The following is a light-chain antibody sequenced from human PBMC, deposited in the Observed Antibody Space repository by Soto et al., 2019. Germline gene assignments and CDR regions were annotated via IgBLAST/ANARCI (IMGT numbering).Light chain of an antibody. CDR2: DAS. J-gene: IGKJ2*01. CDR1: QSISNF. CDR3: QQYNSLSYT. V-gene: IGKV1-5*01. Sequence: DIQLTQSPSTLSASVGDRVTITCRASQSISNFLAWYQQKPGKAPKLLIYDASSLETGVPSRFSGSGSGTQFTLTISSLQPDDFATFYCQQYNSLSYTFGQGTKLVIK.